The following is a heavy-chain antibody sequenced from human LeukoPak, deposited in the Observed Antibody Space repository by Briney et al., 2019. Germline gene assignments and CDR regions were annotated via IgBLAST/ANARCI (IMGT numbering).Heavy chain of an antibody. J-gene: IGHJ3*02. CDR3: ARVAGRAAFDI. Sequence: ASVKVSCKASGYTFTNYYMHWVRQAPGQGLEWMGMINPSGGSTTYAQKFQGRVTMTRDTSTSTVYMELSSLRSDDTAVYYCARVAGRAAFDIWGQGTMVTVSS. V-gene: IGHV1-46*01. CDR2: INPSGGST. CDR1: GYTFTNYY. D-gene: IGHD6-19*01.